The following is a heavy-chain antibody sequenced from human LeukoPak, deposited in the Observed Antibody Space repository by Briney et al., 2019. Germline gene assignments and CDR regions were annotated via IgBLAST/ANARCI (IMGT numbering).Heavy chain of an antibody. D-gene: IGHD6-19*01. CDR3: ANTVPGTGYFDY. CDR2: IHTSGST. Sequence: SETLSLTCTVSGGSISSNYWSWIRQPAGKGLEWIGRIHTSGSTSYNPSLKSRVTTSGDTSKNQFSLTLRSVTAADTAVYFCANTVPGTGYFDYWGRGTLVTVSS. V-gene: IGHV4-4*07. J-gene: IGHJ4*02. CDR1: GGSISSNY.